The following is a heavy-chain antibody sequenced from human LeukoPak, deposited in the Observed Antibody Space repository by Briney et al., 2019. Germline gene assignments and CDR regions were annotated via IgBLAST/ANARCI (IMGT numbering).Heavy chain of an antibody. V-gene: IGHV3-30*03. CDR3: AAVVPAAIGFDY. CDR2: ISYDGSNK. J-gene: IGHJ4*02. D-gene: IGHD2-2*01. Sequence: PWGSLRLSCAPSGFTFSNYAMHWVRQAPGKGLEWVAVISYDGSNKYYADSVKGRFTISRDNSKNTLYLQMNSLRAEDTAVYYCAAVVPAAIGFDYWGQGTLVTVSS. CDR1: GFTFSNYA.